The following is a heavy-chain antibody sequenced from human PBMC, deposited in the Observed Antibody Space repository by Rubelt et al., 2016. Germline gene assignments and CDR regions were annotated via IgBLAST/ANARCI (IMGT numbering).Heavy chain of an antibody. D-gene: IGHD3-22*01. Sequence: QVQLQESGPGLVKPSETLSLTCAVSGGSISTYSWSWIRQPPWKGLEWIGRINYSWSTYYNPSLKSRVTISVDQSKQQFSLKLSSVTAAETAVYFWARYRGYYDSSGYYRDGDCDYWGQGILVTVSS. CDR3: ARYRGYYDSSGYYRDGDCDY. CDR2: INYSWST. CDR1: GGSISTYS. V-gene: IGHV4-59*12. J-gene: IGHJ4*02.